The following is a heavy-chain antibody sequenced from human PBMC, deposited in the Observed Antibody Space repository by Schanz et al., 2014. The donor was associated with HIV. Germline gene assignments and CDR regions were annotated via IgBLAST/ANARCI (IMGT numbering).Heavy chain of an antibody. D-gene: IGHD1-1*01. CDR1: GFTFSSYA. CDR3: VRDGRTHNLDY. V-gene: IGHV3-23*01. CDR2: ISGSGAGT. Sequence: EVQLLESGGGLVQPGGSLRLSCAASGFTFSSYAMSWVRQAPGKGLEWVSTISGSGAGTYYADSVKGRFTISRDNSKNTLFLQMNSLRTEDTAVYFCVRDGRTHNLDYWGQGTLVTVSS. J-gene: IGHJ4*02.